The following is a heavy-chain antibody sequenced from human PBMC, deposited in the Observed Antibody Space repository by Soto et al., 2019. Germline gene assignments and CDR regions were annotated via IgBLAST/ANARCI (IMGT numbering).Heavy chain of an antibody. CDR2: ISYDGSNK. D-gene: IGHD3-10*01. J-gene: IGHJ4*02. CDR3: ARDRRYYGSGSLPIGSFDY. V-gene: IGHV3-30-3*01. Sequence: GGSLRLSCAASGFTFSSYAMHWVRQAPGKGLEWVAVISYDGSNKYYADSVKGRFTISRDNSKNTLYLQMNSLRAEDTAVYYCARDRRYYGSGSLPIGSFDYWGQGTLVTVSS. CDR1: GFTFSSYA.